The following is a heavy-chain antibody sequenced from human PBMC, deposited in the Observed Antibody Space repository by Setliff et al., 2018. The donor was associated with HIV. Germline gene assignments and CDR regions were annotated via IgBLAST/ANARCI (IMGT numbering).Heavy chain of an antibody. CDR2: ISYDGGNK. V-gene: IGHV3-30*04. D-gene: IGHD6-19*01. Sequence: PGESLKISCAASGFTFSSYAMHWVRQAPGKGLEWVAVISYDGGNKNYADSVKGRFTISRDNSKNTLYLQMNSLRAEDTAMYYCARASREWLGPYYFDCWGQGTLVTVSS. J-gene: IGHJ4*02. CDR3: ARASREWLGPYYFDC. CDR1: GFTFSSYA.